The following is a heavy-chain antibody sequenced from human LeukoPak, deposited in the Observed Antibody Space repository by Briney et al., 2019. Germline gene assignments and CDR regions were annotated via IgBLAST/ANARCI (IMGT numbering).Heavy chain of an antibody. CDR3: ARDPRQGGDFWSATNWFDP. CDR2: MHYTEST. CDR1: GASISSASYY. Sequence: PSGTLSLTCTVSGASISSASYYWAWIRQPPGKGLEWIASMHYTESTYFNPSLKSRVTISVDTSKNQFSLNLNSVTAADTAVYYCARDPRQGGDFWSATNWFDPWGQGTLVTVSS. D-gene: IGHD3-3*01. V-gene: IGHV4-39*07. J-gene: IGHJ5*02.